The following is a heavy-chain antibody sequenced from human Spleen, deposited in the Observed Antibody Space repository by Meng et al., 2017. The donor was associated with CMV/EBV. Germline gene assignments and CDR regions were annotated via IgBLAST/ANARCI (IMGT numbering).Heavy chain of an antibody. CDR3: ARGGYSGYDLHLLFDY. CDR1: GGSISSYY. D-gene: IGHD5-12*01. J-gene: IGHJ4*02. CDR2: IYYSGST. Sequence: SETLSLTCTVSGGSISSYYWSWIRQPPGKGLEWIGYIYYSGSTNYNPSLKSRVTISVDTSKNQFSLKLSSVTAADTVVYYCARGGYSGYDLHLLFDYWGQGTLVTVSS. V-gene: IGHV4-59*01.